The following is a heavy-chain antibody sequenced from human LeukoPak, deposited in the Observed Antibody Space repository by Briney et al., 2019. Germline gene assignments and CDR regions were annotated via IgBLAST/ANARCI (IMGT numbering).Heavy chain of an antibody. CDR2: ISSSGSTI. J-gene: IGHJ5*02. CDR3: ARDPFDP. CDR1: GGSISSYY. Sequence: LSLTCTVSGGSISSYYWSWIRQAPGKGLEWVSYISSSGSTIYYADSVKGRFTISRDNAKNSLYLQMNSLRAEDTAVYYCARDPFDPWGQGTLVTVSS. V-gene: IGHV3-11*01.